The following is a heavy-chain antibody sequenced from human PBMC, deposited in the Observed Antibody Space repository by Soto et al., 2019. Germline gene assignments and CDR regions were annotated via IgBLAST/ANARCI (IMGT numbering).Heavy chain of an antibody. J-gene: IGHJ4*02. V-gene: IGHV4-59*01. CDR1: GGSISSYY. CDR3: ARDRTGSEVDFDY. CDR2: IYYTGNT. Sequence: SETLSLTCTVSGGSISSYYWSWIRQPPGKGLEWIGYIYYTGNTNYNPSLKSRVTISVDTSKNQFSLKLTSLTAADTAVYYCARDRTGSEVDFDYWGQGTLVTVS. D-gene: IGHD1-1*01.